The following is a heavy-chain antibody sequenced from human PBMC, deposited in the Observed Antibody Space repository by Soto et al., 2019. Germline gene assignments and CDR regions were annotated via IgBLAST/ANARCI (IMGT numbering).Heavy chain of an antibody. D-gene: IGHD3-10*01. CDR3: ARDRYYYGSGSYYISWFDP. Sequence: GASAKVSCKTSGYTFTTYGVSWVRQAPGQGLEWMGWISAYNGNTNYAQKLQGRVTMTTDTSTSTAYMELRGLRSDDTAVYYCARDRYYYGSGSYYISWFDPWGQGTLVTVSS. J-gene: IGHJ5*02. CDR1: GYTFTTYG. V-gene: IGHV1-18*04. CDR2: ISAYNGNT.